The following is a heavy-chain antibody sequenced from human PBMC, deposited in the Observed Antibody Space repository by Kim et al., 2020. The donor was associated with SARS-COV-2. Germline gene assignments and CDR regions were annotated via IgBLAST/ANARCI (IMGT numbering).Heavy chain of an antibody. CDR1: GFTFSSYA. V-gene: IGHV3-30*04. Sequence: GGSLRLSCAASGFTFSSYAMHWVRQAPGKGLEWVAVISYDGSNKYYADSVKGRFTISRDNSKNTLYLQMNSLRAEDTAVYYCARDRGWESSFGFDYWGQGTLVTVSS. D-gene: IGHD3-16*02. J-gene: IGHJ4*02. CDR3: ARDRGWESSFGFDY. CDR2: ISYDGSNK.